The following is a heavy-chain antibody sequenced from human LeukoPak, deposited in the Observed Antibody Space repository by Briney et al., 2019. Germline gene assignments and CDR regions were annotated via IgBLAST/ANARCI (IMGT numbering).Heavy chain of an antibody. V-gene: IGHV3-30*04. CDR3: ARDPYDTSGYFYYY. Sequence: PGRSLRLSCAASGFSFSTYAMHWVRQAPGKGLEWVSAISLDGSSKSYADSVKGRFTISRDNSKYTLYLQLNSLRAEDTAVYYCARDPYDTSGYFYYYWGQGTLVTVSS. CDR2: ISLDGSSK. J-gene: IGHJ4*02. D-gene: IGHD3-22*01. CDR1: GFSFSTYA.